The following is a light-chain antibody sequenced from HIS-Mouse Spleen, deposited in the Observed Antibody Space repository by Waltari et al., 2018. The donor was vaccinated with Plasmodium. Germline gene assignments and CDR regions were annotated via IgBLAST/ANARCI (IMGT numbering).Light chain of an antibody. V-gene: IGKV3-20*01. CDR3: QQYGSSPLT. J-gene: IGKJ4*01. Sequence: EIVLTQSPGTLSLSPGERATLSCRASQSVSSSYLAWYQQKPGQAPRLRMYGASSTATGSPDRFSGSGSGTDFTLTISRLEPEDFAVYYCQQYGSSPLTFGGGTKVEIK. CDR2: GAS. CDR1: QSVSSSY.